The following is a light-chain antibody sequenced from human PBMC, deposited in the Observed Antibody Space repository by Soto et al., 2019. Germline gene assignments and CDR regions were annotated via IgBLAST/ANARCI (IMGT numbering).Light chain of an antibody. J-gene: IGLJ3*02. CDR2: EVT. CDR1: SSDVCGYNY. CDR3: SSYAASNNFYFV. Sequence: QCALTQPPSASGSPGQSVTISCTGTSSDVCGYNYVSWYQQYPGRAPKLMIYEVTKRPSGVPDRFSGSKSGNTASLTVSGLQAEDEADYYCSSYAASNNFYFVFGGGTKVTVL. V-gene: IGLV2-8*01.